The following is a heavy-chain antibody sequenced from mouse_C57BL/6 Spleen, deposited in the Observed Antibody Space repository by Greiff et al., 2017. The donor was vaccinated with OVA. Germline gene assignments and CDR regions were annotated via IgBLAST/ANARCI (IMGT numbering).Heavy chain of an antibody. V-gene: IGHV1-85*01. CDR2: FYPRDGST. CDR1: GYTFTSYD. D-gene: IGHD1-1*01. Sequence: VQLQQSGPELVKPGASVKLSCKASGYTFTSYDINWVKQRPGQGLEWIGWFYPRDGSTKYNEKFKGKATLTVDTSSRTAYMELHSLTSEDSAVYFCARGWGTTEYYFDYWGQGTTLTVSS. CDR3: ARGWGTTEYYFDY. J-gene: IGHJ2*01.